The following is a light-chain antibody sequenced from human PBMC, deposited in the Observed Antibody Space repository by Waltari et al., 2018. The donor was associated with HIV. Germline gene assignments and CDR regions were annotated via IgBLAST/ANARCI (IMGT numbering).Light chain of an antibody. CDR1: SSAAGGYNY. CDR2: EVT. CDR3: SSYAGSNNYVV. V-gene: IGLV2-8*01. J-gene: IGLJ2*01. Sequence: QSALTQPPSASGSPGPPVTLACTGTSSAAGGYNYVSWYQQYPGKAPKLMIDEVTKRPSGVPDRCSGSKSGNTASLTVSGLQAEDEADYYCSSYAGSNNYVVFGGGTRLTVL.